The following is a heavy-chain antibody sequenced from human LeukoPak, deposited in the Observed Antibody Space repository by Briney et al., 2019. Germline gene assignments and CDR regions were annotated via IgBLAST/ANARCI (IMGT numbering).Heavy chain of an antibody. Sequence: PGGSLRLSCAASGFTVSGNYMSWVRQAPGKGLEWVSVIYSGGTTYYADSVKGRFTISRDNSKNTLYLQMSSLRAEDTAVYYCARLTVTYYFDYWGQGTLVTVSS. CDR1: GFTVSGNY. V-gene: IGHV3-53*01. CDR3: ARLTVTYYFDY. CDR2: IYSGGTT. D-gene: IGHD4-17*01. J-gene: IGHJ4*02.